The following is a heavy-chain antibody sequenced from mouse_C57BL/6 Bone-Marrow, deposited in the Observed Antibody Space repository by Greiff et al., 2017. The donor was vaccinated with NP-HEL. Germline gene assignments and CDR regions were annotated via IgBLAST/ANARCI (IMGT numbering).Heavy chain of an antibody. Sequence: QVQLMQPGTELVKPGASVKLSCKASGYTFTSYWMHWVKQRPGQGLEWIGNINPSNGGTNYNEKFKSKATLTVDKSSSTAYMQLSSLTSEDSAVYYCARSIITTWYYYAMDYWGQGTSVTVSS. CDR3: ARSIITTWYYYAMDY. V-gene: IGHV1-53*01. J-gene: IGHJ4*01. CDR1: GYTFTSYW. D-gene: IGHD2-12*01. CDR2: INPSNGGT.